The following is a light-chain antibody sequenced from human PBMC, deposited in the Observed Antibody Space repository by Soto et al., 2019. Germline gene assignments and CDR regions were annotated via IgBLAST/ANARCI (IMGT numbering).Light chain of an antibody. J-gene: IGLJ1*01. CDR3: SSYTSSTDYV. Sequence: QSVLTQPASVSGSPGQSITISCSGTRSDIESYNYVAWYQQFPGKTPKILIYGVSNRPSGVSSRFSGSKSGNTASLTISGLQAEDEADYYCSSYTSSTDYVFGTGTKVTVL. CDR2: GVS. V-gene: IGLV2-14*01. CDR1: RSDIESYNY.